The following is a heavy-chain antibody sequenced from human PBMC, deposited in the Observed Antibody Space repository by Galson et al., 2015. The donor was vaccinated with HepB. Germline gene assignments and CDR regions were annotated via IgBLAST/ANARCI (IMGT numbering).Heavy chain of an antibody. CDR3: AREGYYDSSGYSHDAFDI. J-gene: IGHJ3*02. V-gene: IGHV4-59*01. CDR1: GGSISSYY. Sequence: SETLSLTCTVSGGSISSYYWSWIRQPPGKGLEWIGYIYYSGSTNYNPSLKSRVTISVDTSKNQFSLKLSSVTAADTAVYYCAREGYYDSSGYSHDAFDIWGQGTMVTVSS. D-gene: IGHD3-22*01. CDR2: IYYSGST.